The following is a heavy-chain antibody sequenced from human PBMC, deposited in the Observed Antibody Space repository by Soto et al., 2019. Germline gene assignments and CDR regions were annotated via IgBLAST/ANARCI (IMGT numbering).Heavy chain of an antibody. CDR2: IVVGSGNT. Sequence: SVKVSCKASGFTFTSSAVQWVRQARGQRLEWIGWIVVGSGNTNYAQKFQERVTITRDMSTSTAYMELSSLRPDDTAVYYCARAQSYTATYGKKHNNPLRFYYGLDIWGHGTTVTVSS. CDR1: GFTFTSSA. CDR3: ARAQSYTATYGKKHNNPLRFYYGLDI. J-gene: IGHJ6*02. D-gene: IGHD3-10*01. V-gene: IGHV1-58*01.